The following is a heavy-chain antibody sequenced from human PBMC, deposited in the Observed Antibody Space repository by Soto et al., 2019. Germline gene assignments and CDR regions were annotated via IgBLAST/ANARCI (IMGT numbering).Heavy chain of an antibody. V-gene: IGHV3-23*01. CDR3: AKDKDVEYCSSTSCPGPHDY. D-gene: IGHD2-2*01. Sequence: GGSLRLSCTASGFTFSSYAMSWVRQAPGKGLEWVSAISGSGGNTYYADSVKGRFTISRDNSKNTLYLQMNSLRAEDTAVYYCAKDKDVEYCSSTSCPGPHDYWGQGTLVTVSS. CDR1: GFTFSSYA. CDR2: ISGSGGNT. J-gene: IGHJ4*02.